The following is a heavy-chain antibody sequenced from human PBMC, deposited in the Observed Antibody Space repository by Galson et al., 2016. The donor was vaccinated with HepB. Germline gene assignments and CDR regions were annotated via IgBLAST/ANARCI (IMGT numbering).Heavy chain of an antibody. V-gene: IGHV3-23*01. CDR3: AKDLHPEIARCSSEFGRGHARRQMAGDYDMDV. J-gene: IGHJ6*02. Sequence: SLRLSCAASGFSIYVMSWVRQAPGKGLEWVATFSGSDGSTFYGDSVKGRFIISRDSSKTTLFLQMNSLRVEDTAVYYCAKDLHPEIARCSSEFGRGHARRQMAGDYDMDVWGQGTTVTVSS. CDR2: FSGSDGST. D-gene: IGHD3-16*01. CDR1: GFSIYV.